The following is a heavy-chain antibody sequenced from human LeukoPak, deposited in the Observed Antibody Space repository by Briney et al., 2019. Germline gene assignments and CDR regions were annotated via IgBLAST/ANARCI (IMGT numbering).Heavy chain of an antibody. J-gene: IGHJ4*02. CDR1: GFTFSSYA. Sequence: GGSLRLSCAASGFTFSSYAMSWVRQAPGKGLEWVSVISGSGGSTSYADSVKGRFTISIDNSMNTLYLQMNSLRAEDTAVYYCAKDDRIQTRRYSYNYWGQGTLVTVSS. CDR3: AKDDRIQTRRYSYNY. D-gene: IGHD5-18*01. CDR2: ISGSGGST. V-gene: IGHV3-23*01.